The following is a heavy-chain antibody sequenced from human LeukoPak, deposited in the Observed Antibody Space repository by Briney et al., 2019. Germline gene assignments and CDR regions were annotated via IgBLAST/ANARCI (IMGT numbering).Heavy chain of an antibody. CDR2: VHYSGKT. J-gene: IGHJ4*02. V-gene: IGHV4-59*01. CDR3: ARGDGGDYFDY. CDR1: GGSISTYY. D-gene: IGHD3-10*01. Sequence: SETLSLTCFVSGGSISTYYWSWIRQPPGKGLEWIGYVHYSGKTNYNPSLKSRVTMSVDTSKNQFSLKLNSVTAADTAVYYCARGDGGDYFDYWGQGTLVAVSS.